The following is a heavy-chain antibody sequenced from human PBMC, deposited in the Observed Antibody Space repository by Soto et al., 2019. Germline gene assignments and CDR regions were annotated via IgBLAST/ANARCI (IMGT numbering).Heavy chain of an antibody. V-gene: IGHV4-34*02. CDR2: VHQSGTT. J-gene: IGHJ6*02. D-gene: IGHD2-21*01. CDR3: ARGKSVGRLFLLTYYGLDV. Sequence: QVRLQQWGAGLLKPSETLSLTCAVYGESFDGYYYCTWIRQSPGKGLEWIGEVHQSGTTNYNPSLKCRATISVDTSKHQFSLKLSSATAADLGVYYCARGKSVGRLFLLTYYGLDVWGQGTTVAVSS. CDR1: GESFDGYY.